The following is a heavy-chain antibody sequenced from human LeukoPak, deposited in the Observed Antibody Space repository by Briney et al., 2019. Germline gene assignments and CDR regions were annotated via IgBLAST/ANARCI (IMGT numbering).Heavy chain of an antibody. V-gene: IGHV3-30*18. CDR2: ISYDGSNK. D-gene: IGHD2-2*01. CDR1: GFTFSSYG. CDR3: AKDSKGSSTSWPWGYYYYYYYMDV. J-gene: IGHJ6*03. Sequence: GRSLRLSCAASGFTFSSYGMHWVRQAPGKGLEWVAVISYDGSNKYYADSVKGRFTISRDNSKNTLYLQMNSLRAEDTAVYYCAKDSKGSSTSWPWGYYYYYYYMDVWGKGTTVTVSS.